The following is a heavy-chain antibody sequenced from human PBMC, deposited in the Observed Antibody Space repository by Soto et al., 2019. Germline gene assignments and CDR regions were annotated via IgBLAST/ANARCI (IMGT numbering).Heavy chain of an antibody. V-gene: IGHV1-2*04. CDR3: ARTTYYYDSSGYYTPPSFDY. CDR2: INPNSGGT. J-gene: IGHJ4*02. CDR1: GYTFTGYY. D-gene: IGHD3-22*01. Sequence: GASVKVSCKASGYTFTGYYMHWVRQAPGQGLEWMGWINPNSGGTNYAQKFQGWVTMTRDTSISTAYMELSRLRSDDTAVYYCARTTYYYDSSGYYTPPSFDYWGQGTLVTVSS.